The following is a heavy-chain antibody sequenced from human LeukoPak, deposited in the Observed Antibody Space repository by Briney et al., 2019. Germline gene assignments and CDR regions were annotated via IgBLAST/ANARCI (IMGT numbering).Heavy chain of an antibody. CDR3: ASEVGYRSLGY. D-gene: IGHD3-3*01. J-gene: IGHJ4*02. Sequence: PGGSLTLSCAASGFTFDDDTMHWVRHTPRRGLEWVSFITWKSHRTHYADSVKGRFTVSRDNSKDSLYLHMNTLRTEDTGLYHCASEVGYRSLGYLGQGTLVTVSS. CDR1: GFTFDDDT. V-gene: IGHV3-43*01. CDR2: ITWKSHRT.